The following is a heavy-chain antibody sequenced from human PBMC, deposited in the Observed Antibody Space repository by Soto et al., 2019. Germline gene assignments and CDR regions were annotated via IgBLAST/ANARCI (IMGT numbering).Heavy chain of an antibody. CDR3: ARDISSAGNY. Sequence: PGGSLRLSCAASGFTFSSYAMHWVRQAPGKGLEWVAVISYDGSNKYYADSVKGRFTISRDNSKNTLYLQMNSLRAEDTAVYYCARDISSAGNYWGQGTLVTVSS. D-gene: IGHD6-19*01. CDR2: ISYDGSNK. J-gene: IGHJ4*02. CDR1: GFTFSSYA. V-gene: IGHV3-30-3*01.